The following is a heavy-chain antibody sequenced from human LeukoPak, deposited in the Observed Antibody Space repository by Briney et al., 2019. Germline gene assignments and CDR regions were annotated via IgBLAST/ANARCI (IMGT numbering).Heavy chain of an antibody. D-gene: IGHD3-22*01. CDR2: INPNSGGT. J-gene: IGHJ5*02. Sequence: ASVKVSWKASGYTFTGYYMHWVRQAPGQGLEWMGWINPNSGGTNYAQKFQGRVTMTTDTSTSTAYMELRSLRSDDTAVYYCARAGPVMYYYDSSGKNWFDPWGQGTLVTVSS. CDR3: ARAGPVMYYYDSSGKNWFDP. V-gene: IGHV1-2*02. CDR1: GYTFTGYY.